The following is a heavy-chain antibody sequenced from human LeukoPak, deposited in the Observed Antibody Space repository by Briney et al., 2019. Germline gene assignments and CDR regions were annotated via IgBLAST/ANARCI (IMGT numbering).Heavy chain of an antibody. D-gene: IGHD3-3*01. CDR1: GGSISSGGYY. CDR2: IYYSGST. J-gene: IGHJ6*02. Sequence: PSETLSLTCTVSGGSISSGGYYWSWIRQHPGKGLEWIGYIYYSGSTYYNPSLKSRVTISVDTSKNQFSLKLSSVTAADTAVYYCANTIRFLEDYGMDVWGQGTTVTVSS. V-gene: IGHV4-31*03. CDR3: ANTIRFLEDYGMDV.